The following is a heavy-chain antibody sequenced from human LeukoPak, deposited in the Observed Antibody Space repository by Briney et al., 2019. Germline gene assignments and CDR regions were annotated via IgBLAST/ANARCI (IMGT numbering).Heavy chain of an antibody. CDR1: GFTFSSYW. J-gene: IGHJ6*02. CDR3: ARGTYSSVENGASYYYGMDV. D-gene: IGHD3-22*01. CDR2: IKQDGSEK. Sequence: GGSLRLSCAASGFTFSSYWMSWVRQAPGKGLDWVANIKQDGSEKYYVDSVKGRFTISRDNAKNSLYLQMNSLRAEDTAVYYCARGTYSSVENGASYYYGMDVWGQGTTVTVSS. V-gene: IGHV3-7*01.